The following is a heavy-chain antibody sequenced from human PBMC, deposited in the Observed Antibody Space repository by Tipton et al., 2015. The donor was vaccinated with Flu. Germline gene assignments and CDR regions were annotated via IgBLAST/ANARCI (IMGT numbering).Heavy chain of an antibody. CDR1: GFTFSSYS. Sequence: AVSGFTFSSYSMNWVRQAPGKGLEWVSSISSSSSYIYYADSVKGRFTISRDNAKNSLYLQMNSLRAEDTAVYYCARVRCGGDCYSGHDWGQGTLVTVSS. CDR2: ISSSSSYI. V-gene: IGHV3-21*01. CDR3: ARVRCGGDCYSGHD. J-gene: IGHJ4*02. D-gene: IGHD2-21*02.